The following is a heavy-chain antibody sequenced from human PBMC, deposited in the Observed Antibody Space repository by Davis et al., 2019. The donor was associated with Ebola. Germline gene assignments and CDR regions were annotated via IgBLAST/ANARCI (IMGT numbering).Heavy chain of an antibody. D-gene: IGHD2-21*02. CDR1: GGSISGGGYS. J-gene: IGHJ4*02. Sequence: LRLSCAVSGGSISGGGYSWSWIRQTPGKGLEWIGDIYYIGITYYNPSLKSRITMSVDTSKNQFSLKLSSVTAADTAMYYCARAGGAYCSGDCSPFDYWGQGSLVTVSS. CDR2: IYYIGIT. CDR3: ARAGGAYCSGDCSPFDY. V-gene: IGHV4-30-4*07.